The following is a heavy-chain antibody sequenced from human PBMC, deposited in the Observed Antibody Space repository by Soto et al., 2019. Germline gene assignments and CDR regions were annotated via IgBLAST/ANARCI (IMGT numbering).Heavy chain of an antibody. Sequence: HLVASGGGLVQPEGSLRLSCAASGFSFSDAWMNWVRQTPGKGLEWVGRIKSRANGGTTEYAAPVKDRFTISRNDSENTVYLQMKSLKSEDTAIYYCVRRPNAGEPGVDSLGYWGQGTLVTVSS. V-gene: IGHV3-15*07. CDR1: GFSFSDAW. CDR3: VRRPNAGEPGVDSLGY. CDR2: IKSRANGGTT. J-gene: IGHJ4*02. D-gene: IGHD3-16*01.